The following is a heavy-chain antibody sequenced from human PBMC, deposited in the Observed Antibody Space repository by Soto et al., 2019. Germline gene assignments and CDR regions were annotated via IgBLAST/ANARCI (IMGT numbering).Heavy chain of an antibody. J-gene: IGHJ6*02. CDR2: IYDGSNK. CDR1: GFTFSSYV. V-gene: IGHV3-30*18. D-gene: IGHD3-3*01. CDR3: AKGLWSGPMDV. Sequence: PGGSLRLSCAASGFTFSSYVMHWVRQAPGKGLEWVAVIYDGSNKYYADSVKGRFTISRDNSKDTLYLQMNSLRAEDTAVYYCAKGLWSGPMDVWGQRTTVTVSS.